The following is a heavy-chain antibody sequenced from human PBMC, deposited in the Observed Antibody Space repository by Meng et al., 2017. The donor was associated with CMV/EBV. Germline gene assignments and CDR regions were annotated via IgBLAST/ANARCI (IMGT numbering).Heavy chain of an antibody. Sequence: GESLKISCAASGFTFSSYWMHWVRQAPGKGLVWVSRINSDGSSTSYADSVKGRFTISRDNAKNTLYLQMNSLRAEDTAVYYCARADGVYSSSWYWFDPWGQGTLVTVSS. V-gene: IGHV3-74*01. J-gene: IGHJ5*02. CDR1: GFTFSSYW. D-gene: IGHD6-13*01. CDR3: ARADGVYSSSWYWFDP. CDR2: INSDGSST.